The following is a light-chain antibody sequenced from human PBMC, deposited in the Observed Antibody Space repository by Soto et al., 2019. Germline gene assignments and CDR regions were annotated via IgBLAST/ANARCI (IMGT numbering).Light chain of an antibody. CDR3: CSYAGSYINYV. V-gene: IGLV2-11*01. CDR1: SSDFGGYNY. Sequence: QSVLTQPRSVSGSPGQSVTISCTGTSSDFGGYNYVSWYQQHPGKAPKLMIYDVSKRPSGVPDRFSGSKSGNTASLTISGLQAEDEADYYCCSYAGSYINYVFGTGTKVTVL. J-gene: IGLJ1*01. CDR2: DVS.